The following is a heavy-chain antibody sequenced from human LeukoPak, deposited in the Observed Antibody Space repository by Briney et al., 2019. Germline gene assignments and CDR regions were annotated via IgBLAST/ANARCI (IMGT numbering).Heavy chain of an antibody. D-gene: IGHD3-16*02. V-gene: IGHV3-21*01. CDR1: GFTFSSYS. Sequence: GGSLRLSCAASGFTFSSYSMNWVRQAPGKGLEWVSSISSSSSYIYYADSVKGQFTISRDNAKNSLYLQMNSLRAEDTAVYYCARHVYDYDWGSYRATDNWFDPWGQGILVTVSP. CDR3: ARHVYDYDWGSYRATDNWFDP. J-gene: IGHJ5*02. CDR2: ISSSSSYI.